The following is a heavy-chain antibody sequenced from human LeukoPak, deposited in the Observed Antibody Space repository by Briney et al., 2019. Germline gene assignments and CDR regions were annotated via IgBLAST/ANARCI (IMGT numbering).Heavy chain of an antibody. CDR3: ARQGWSGFSSSWFDY. CDR1: GGSISSYY. J-gene: IGHJ4*02. V-gene: IGHV4-4*07. Sequence: NTSETLSLTCTVSGGSISSYYWSWIRQPAGKGLEWTGRIYTSGSTNYNPSLKSRVTMSVDTSKNQFSLKLSSVTAADTAVYYCARQGWSGFSSSWFDYWGQGTLVSVSS. D-gene: IGHD6-13*01. CDR2: IYTSGST.